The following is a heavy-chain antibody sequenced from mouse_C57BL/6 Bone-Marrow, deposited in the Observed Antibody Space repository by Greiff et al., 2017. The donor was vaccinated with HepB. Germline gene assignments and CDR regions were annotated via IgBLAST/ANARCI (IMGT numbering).Heavy chain of an antibody. CDR2: IYPGDGDT. D-gene: IGHD2-1*01. CDR3: ARGNYVRAMDY. V-gene: IGHV1-80*01. J-gene: IGHJ4*01. CDR1: GYAFSSYW. Sequence: VQLQQSGAELVKPGASVKISCKASGYAFSSYWMNWVKQRPGKGLEWIGQIYPGDGDTNYNGKFKGKATLTADNSSSTAYMQLSSLTSEDSAVYFCARGNYVRAMDYWGQGTSVTVSS.